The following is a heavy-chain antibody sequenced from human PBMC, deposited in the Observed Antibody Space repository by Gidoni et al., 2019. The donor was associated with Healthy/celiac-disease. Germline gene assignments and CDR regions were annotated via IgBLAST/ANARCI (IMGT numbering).Heavy chain of an antibody. D-gene: IGHD6-19*01. CDR2: IWYDGSNK. V-gene: IGHV3-33*01. CDR1: GFTFSSYG. J-gene: IGHJ4*02. Sequence: VQLVESGGGVVQPGRSLRLSCAASGFTFSSYGMHWVRQAPGKGLEWVAVIWYDGSNKYYADSVKGRFTISRDKSKNTLYLQMNSLRAEDTAVYYCARDSPYSSGWYGGYDYWGQGTLVTVSS. CDR3: ARDSPYSSGWYGGYDY.